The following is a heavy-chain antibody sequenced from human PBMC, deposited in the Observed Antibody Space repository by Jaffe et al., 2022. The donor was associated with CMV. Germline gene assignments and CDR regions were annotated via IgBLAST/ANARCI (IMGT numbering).Heavy chain of an antibody. Sequence: EVQLVESGGGLVQPGGSLRLSCAASGFTFSSYWMSWVRQAPGKGLEWVANIKQDGSEKYYVDSVKGRFTISRDNAKNSLYLQMNSLRAEDTAVYYCARGFIAVADPLDYWGQGTLVTVSS. CDR2: IKQDGSEK. CDR1: GFTFSSYW. D-gene: IGHD6-19*01. CDR3: ARGFIAVADPLDY. J-gene: IGHJ4*02. V-gene: IGHV3-7*03.